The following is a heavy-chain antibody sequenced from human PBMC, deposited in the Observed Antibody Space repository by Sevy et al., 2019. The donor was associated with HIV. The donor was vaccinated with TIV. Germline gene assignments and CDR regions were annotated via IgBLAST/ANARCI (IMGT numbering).Heavy chain of an antibody. D-gene: IGHD6-13*01. V-gene: IGHV3-33*08. CDR1: GFIFSTYG. CDR2: IWYDGSSQ. Sequence: GGCLRLSCAASGFIFSTYGMRWVRQAPGKGLEWVALIWYDGSSQYYADSVQGRFTISRDNSKNTLDLQMNSLRAEDTAVYYCVSGASIAAAGNFAYWGQGTLVTVSS. CDR3: VSGASIAAAGNFAY. J-gene: IGHJ4*02.